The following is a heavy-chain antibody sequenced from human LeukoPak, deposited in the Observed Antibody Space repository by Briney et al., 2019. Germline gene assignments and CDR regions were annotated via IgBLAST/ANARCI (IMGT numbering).Heavy chain of an antibody. D-gene: IGHD6-19*01. Sequence: ASVKVSCKASGYTFIAYYIHWMRQAPGQGLEWMGWINPNGGATNYAQKFQGRITMTRDTSINTAYMELYSLNSDDTAVYFCARGVLRGSGSFDYWGQGSLVTVSS. CDR3: ARGVLRGSGSFDY. V-gene: IGHV1-2*02. CDR2: INPNGGAT. J-gene: IGHJ4*03. CDR1: GYTFIAYY.